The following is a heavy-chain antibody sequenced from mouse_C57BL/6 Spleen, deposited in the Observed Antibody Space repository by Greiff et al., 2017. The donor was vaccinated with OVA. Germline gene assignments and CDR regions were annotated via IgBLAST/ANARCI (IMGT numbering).Heavy chain of an antibody. D-gene: IGHD1-1*01. CDR2: IYPSDSET. J-gene: IGHJ1*03. CDR3: ARFPFITTVVRYFDV. V-gene: IGHV1-61*01. CDR1: GYTFTSYW. Sequence: QVQLQQPGAELVRPGSSVKLSCKASGYTFTSYWMDWVKQRPGQGLEWIGNIYPSDSETPYNQKFKDKATLTVDKSSSTAYMQLSSLTSEDSAVYYCARFPFITTVVRYFDVWGTGTTVTVSS.